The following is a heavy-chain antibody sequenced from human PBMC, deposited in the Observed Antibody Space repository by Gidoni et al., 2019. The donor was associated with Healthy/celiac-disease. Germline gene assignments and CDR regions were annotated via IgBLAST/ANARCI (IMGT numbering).Heavy chain of an antibody. Sequence: QVQLVESGGGVVQPGRSLSPSFAPSGFTFSTFAMPWVRQAPGKGLGWVAVISYDGSNKYYADSVKGRFTISRDNSKNTLYLQMNSLRAEDTAVYYCAKDQSVVVVAATFPLLMDVWGKGTTVTVSS. J-gene: IGHJ6*03. CDR3: AKDQSVVVVAATFPLLMDV. V-gene: IGHV3-30*18. D-gene: IGHD2-15*01. CDR1: GFTFSTFA. CDR2: ISYDGSNK.